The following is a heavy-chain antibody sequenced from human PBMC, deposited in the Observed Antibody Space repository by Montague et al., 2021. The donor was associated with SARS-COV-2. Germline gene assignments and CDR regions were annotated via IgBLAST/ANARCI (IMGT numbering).Heavy chain of an antibody. D-gene: IGHD6-13*01. CDR3: ARAAAGYYYYGMDV. Sequence: SLRLSCAASGFPFRSYAMSWARQAPGKGLEWVSAISGSGGSTYYADSVKGRFTISRDNSKNTLYLQMNSLRAEDTAVYYCARAAAGYYYYGMDVWGQGTTVTVSS. V-gene: IGHV3-23*01. CDR1: GFPFRSYA. J-gene: IGHJ6*02. CDR2: ISGSGGST.